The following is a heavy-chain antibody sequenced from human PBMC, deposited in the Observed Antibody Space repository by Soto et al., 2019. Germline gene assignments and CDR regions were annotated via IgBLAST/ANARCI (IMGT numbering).Heavy chain of an antibody. CDR3: AGMPYTSGLRFDP. V-gene: IGHV4-30-2*01. J-gene: IGHJ5*02. CDR2: IYHSGVT. Sequence: SETLSLACRFSGYSSSTSTYSWSWIRQPPGKALEWVGFIYHSGVTSYNPSLKSRVSISLDMSNNQCTLNLRSVTAADTAVYYCAGMPYTSGLRFDPWGPGTLVTVSS. D-gene: IGHD6-19*01. CDR1: GYSSSTSTYS.